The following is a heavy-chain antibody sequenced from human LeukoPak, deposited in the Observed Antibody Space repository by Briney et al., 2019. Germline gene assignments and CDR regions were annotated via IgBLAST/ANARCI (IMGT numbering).Heavy chain of an antibody. CDR1: GGTFSSYA. CDR3: ASEDGYTFDY. D-gene: IGHD2-2*02. V-gene: IGHV1-69*13. CDR2: IIPIFGTA. J-gene: IGHJ4*02. Sequence: ASVKVSCKASGGTFSSYAISWVRQAPGQGLEWMGGIIPIFGTANYAQKFQGRVTITADESTSTAYMELSSLRSVDTAVYYCASEDGYTFDYWGQGTLVTVSS.